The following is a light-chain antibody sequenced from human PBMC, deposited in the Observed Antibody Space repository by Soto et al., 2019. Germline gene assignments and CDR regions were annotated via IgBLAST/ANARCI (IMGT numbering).Light chain of an antibody. J-gene: IGLJ2*01. V-gene: IGLV1-44*01. CDR3: AAWNDGLNGYAV. CDR2: SNN. CDR1: SSNIGGNT. Sequence: QSVLTQPPSASGTPGQRVTISFSGSSSNIGGNTVNWYRQLQGVATKLLSYSNNQRPSVVPDRFSGSKSGTSASLAISGLQSEDEADYYWAAWNDGLNGYAVFGGGTKLTVL.